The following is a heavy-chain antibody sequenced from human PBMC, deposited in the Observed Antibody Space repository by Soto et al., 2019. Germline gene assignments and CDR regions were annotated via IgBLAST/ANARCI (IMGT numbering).Heavy chain of an antibody. CDR1: GGSFSGYY. CDR2: INHSGST. J-gene: IGHJ4*02. D-gene: IGHD7-27*01. V-gene: IGHV4-34*01. Sequence: QVQLQQWGAGLLKPSETLSLTCAVYGGSFSGYYWNWIRQPPGKGLEWIGEINHSGSTNYNPSLKSGVTISVHTSKNQSSLKLTSVTAADTVVYYCASGWGRIFGYWGQETLVTVSS. CDR3: ASGWGRIFGY.